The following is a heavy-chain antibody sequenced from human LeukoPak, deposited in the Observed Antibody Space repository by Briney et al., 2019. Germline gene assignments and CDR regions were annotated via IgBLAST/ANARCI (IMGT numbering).Heavy chain of an antibody. CDR1: GGSFSGYY. J-gene: IGHJ3*02. D-gene: IGHD3-3*01. CDR3: ARGKALRFLDWLPPSGTFDI. Sequence: SETLSLTCAVYGGSFSGYYWNYIRQPPGKGLEWIGEINHNGSTNYNPSLQSRVTILVDTSKNQVSLKLSSVTAADTAVYYCARGKALRFLDWLPPSGTFDIWGPGTMVSVSS. V-gene: IGHV4-34*01. CDR2: INHNGST.